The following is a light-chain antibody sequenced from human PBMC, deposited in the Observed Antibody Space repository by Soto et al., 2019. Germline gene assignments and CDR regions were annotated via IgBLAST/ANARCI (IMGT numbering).Light chain of an antibody. V-gene: IGLV1-44*01. J-gene: IGLJ2*01. Sequence: QSVLTQPPSASGTPGQRVNISCSGSGSSIGTNTVNWYRQLPGTAPKLLTYGDNQRPSGVPDRFSGSKSGTSASLAISGLQSEDEAEYYCAAWDGSLNNVLFGGGTKLTVL. CDR1: GSSIGTNT. CDR2: GDN. CDR3: AAWDGSLNNVL.